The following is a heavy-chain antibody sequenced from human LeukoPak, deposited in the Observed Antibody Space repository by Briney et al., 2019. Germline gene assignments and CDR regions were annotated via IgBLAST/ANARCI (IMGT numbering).Heavy chain of an antibody. Sequence: SETLSLTCAVYGGSFSGYYLSWIRQPADKGLEWIGRIHTSGTTHYNPSLKSRVTLSVDTSTNQFSLRLTSVTATDTAVYYCARLHLPAHEGAFDIWGRGTMVTVSS. J-gene: IGHJ3*02. CDR1: GGSFSGYY. D-gene: IGHD1-14*01. CDR2: IHTSGTT. V-gene: IGHV4-59*10. CDR3: ARLHLPAHEGAFDI.